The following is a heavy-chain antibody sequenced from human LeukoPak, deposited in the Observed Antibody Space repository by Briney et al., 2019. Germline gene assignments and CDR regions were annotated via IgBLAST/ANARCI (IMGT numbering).Heavy chain of an antibody. CDR2: IKPDGSST. J-gene: IGHJ3*02. V-gene: IGHV3-74*01. CDR3: ARASPASYGDFDI. CDR1: GFTFSSYW. D-gene: IGHD4-17*01. Sequence: PGGSLRLSCAASGFTFSSYWMHWVRQGPGKGLVWVSRIKPDGSSTNYADSVKGRFTISRDNAKDTLYLQMNSLRVEDTAVYYCARASPASYGDFDIWGQGTMVTVSA.